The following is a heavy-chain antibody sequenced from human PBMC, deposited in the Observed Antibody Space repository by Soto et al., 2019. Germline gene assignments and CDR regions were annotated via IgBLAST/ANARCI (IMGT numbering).Heavy chain of an antibody. CDR3: ERDYVVVPADSLDY. Sequence: AVKVSCTACGYTFTSYGISSVRQAPGQGLEWMGWISSYNGNTNYAQKLQGRFTMTTDTSTSTAYRELRSLRSDDTSVYSCERDYVVVPADSLDYWGPGTLASVSS. D-gene: IGHD2-2*01. CDR1: GYTFTSYG. V-gene: IGHV1-18*01. CDR2: ISSYNGNT. J-gene: IGHJ4*02.